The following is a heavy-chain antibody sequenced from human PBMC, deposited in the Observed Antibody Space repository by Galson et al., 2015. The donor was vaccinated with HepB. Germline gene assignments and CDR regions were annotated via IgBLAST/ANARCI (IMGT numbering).Heavy chain of an antibody. D-gene: IGHD3-10*01. Sequence: CAISGDSVSSNSAAWNWIRQSPSRGLEWLERTYYRSKWYNDYAVSVKSRITINPDTSKNQFSLQLNSVTPEDTAVYYCARARRPDYYGSGSYSNDAFDIWGQGTMVTVSS. J-gene: IGHJ3*02. CDR1: GDSVSSNSAA. CDR2: TYYRSKWYN. V-gene: IGHV6-1*01. CDR3: ARARRPDYYGSGSYSNDAFDI.